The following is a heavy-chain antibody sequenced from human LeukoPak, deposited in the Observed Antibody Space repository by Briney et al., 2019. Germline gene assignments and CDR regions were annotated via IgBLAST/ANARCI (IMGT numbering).Heavy chain of an antibody. CDR1: GFSFSNAW. D-gene: IGHD1-14*01. J-gene: IGHJ6*02. V-gene: IGHV3-33*08. CDR2: IWYDGSNK. CDR3: ARDGPQSLLYYYYGMDV. Sequence: GGSLRLSCAASGFSFSNAWMSWVRQAPGKGLEWVAVIWYDGSNKYYADSVKGRFTISRDNSKNTLYLQMNSLRAEDTAVYYCARDGPQSLLYYYYGMDVWGQGTTVTVSS.